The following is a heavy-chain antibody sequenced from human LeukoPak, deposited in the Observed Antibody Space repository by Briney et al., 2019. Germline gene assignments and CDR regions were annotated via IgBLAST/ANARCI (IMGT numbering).Heavy chain of an antibody. CDR2: IRSKTGGGTT. J-gene: IGHJ4*02. CDR1: GFTFSNAW. D-gene: IGHD1-26*01. Sequence: KPGGSLRLSCAASGFTFSNAWMSWVRQAPGKGLEWVGRIRSKTGGGTTDYAAPVKGRFTISRDDSKNTLYLQMNSLKTEDTAVYYCTTPWEPRYFNYWGQGTLVTVSS. CDR3: TTPWEPRYFNY. V-gene: IGHV3-15*01.